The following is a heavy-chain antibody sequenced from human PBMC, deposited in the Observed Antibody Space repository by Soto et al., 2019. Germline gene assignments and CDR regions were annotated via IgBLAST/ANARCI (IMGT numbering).Heavy chain of an antibody. CDR2: ISGSGGST. CDR3: AKDLEVQQLVPGD. V-gene: IGHV3-23*01. D-gene: IGHD6-13*01. J-gene: IGHJ4*02. CDR1: GFTFSSYA. Sequence: EVQLLGSGGGLVQPGGSLRLSCAASGFTFSSYAMSWVRQAPGKGLEWVSAISGSGGSTYYADSVKGRFTISRDNTKNTLDLQMNSLRAEDTAVYYWAKDLEVQQLVPGDWGQGTLVTVSS.